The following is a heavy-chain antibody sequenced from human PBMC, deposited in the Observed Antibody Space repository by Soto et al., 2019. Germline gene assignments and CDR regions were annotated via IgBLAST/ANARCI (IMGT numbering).Heavy chain of an antibody. CDR2: INPSGGST. Sequence: QVQLVQSGAEVKEPGASVKVSCKASGYTFTSYYMHWVRQAPGQGLEWMGIINPSGGSTTYAQKFQGRVTMTRDTSTSTVYMELSSLRSDDTAVYYCAITPSDDYGDYFDYWGQGTLVTVSS. J-gene: IGHJ4*02. D-gene: IGHD4-17*01. V-gene: IGHV1-46*01. CDR1: GYTFTSYY. CDR3: AITPSDDYGDYFDY.